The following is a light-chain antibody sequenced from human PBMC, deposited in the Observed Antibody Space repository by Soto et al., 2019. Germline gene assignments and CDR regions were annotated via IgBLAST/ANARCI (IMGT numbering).Light chain of an antibody. CDR2: DVS. CDR3: CSYAGSVYV. J-gene: IGLJ1*01. V-gene: IGLV2-11*01. Sequence: QSALTQPRSVSGSPGQSVTISCTGTRSDVGGYNYVSWYQQHPGKAPKLMIYDVSKWPSGVPDRFSGSKSGNTASLTISGLQAEDEADYYCCSYAGSVYVFGTGTKLTVL. CDR1: RSDVGGYNY.